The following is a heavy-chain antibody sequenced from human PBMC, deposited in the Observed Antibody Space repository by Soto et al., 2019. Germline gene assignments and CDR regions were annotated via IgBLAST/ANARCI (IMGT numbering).Heavy chain of an antibody. D-gene: IGHD2-15*01. CDR2: IIPIFGTA. CDR3: ARATGCSGGSCPLGWFDP. Sequence: SVKLSCKASGGTFSSYAISWVRHAPGQGLEWMGGIIPIFGTANYAQKFQGRVTITADESTSTAYMELSSLRSEDTAVYYCARATGCSGGSCPLGWFDPWGQGTLVTVSS. CDR1: GGTFSSYA. J-gene: IGHJ5*02. V-gene: IGHV1-69*13.